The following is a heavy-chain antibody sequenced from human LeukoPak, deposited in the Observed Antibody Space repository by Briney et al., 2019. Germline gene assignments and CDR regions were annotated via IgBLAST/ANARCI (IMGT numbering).Heavy chain of an antibody. CDR1: GFTFSSLW. J-gene: IGHJ4*02. CDR3: ARGDEYTTSP. Sequence: PGGSLRLSCAASGFTFSSLWMSWVPQAPGKGLEWVANIKRDGGDKYYVDSVKGRFSISRDNAKNSLYLHMNSLRAEDTAVYYCARGDEYTTSPWGQGTLVTVSS. V-gene: IGHV3-7*05. CDR2: IKRDGGDK. D-gene: IGHD2-2*02.